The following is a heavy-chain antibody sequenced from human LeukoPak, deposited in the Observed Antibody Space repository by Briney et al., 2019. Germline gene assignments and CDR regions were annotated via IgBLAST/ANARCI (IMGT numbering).Heavy chain of an antibody. CDR1: GYTFTAYY. V-gene: IGHV1-2*02. J-gene: IGHJ5*01. D-gene: IGHD2-15*01. CDR2: INPNSGGT. CDR3: ARVRCSGGSCYMSNWFDS. Sequence: ASVTVSCKASGYTFTAYYMHWVRQAPGQGLEWMGWINPNSGGTNYGEKFQGRVTMTRDTSLSSAYLELSSLRSDDTALYYCARVRCSGGSCYMSNWFDSWGQGTLVTVSS.